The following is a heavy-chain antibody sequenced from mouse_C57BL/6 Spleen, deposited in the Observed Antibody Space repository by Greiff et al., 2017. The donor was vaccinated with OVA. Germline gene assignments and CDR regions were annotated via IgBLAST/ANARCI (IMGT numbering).Heavy chain of an antibody. V-gene: IGHV1-66*01. CDR3: ARGGITTVVATDY. CDR2: IYLGSGNT. J-gene: IGHJ2*01. D-gene: IGHD1-1*01. CDR1: GYSFTSYY. Sequence: QVQLQQSGPELVKPGASVKISCKASGYSFTSYYIHWVKQRPGQGLEWIGWIYLGSGNTKYNEKFKGKATLTADTSSSTAYMQLSSLTSEDSAVYYCARGGITTVVATDYWGQGTTLTVSS.